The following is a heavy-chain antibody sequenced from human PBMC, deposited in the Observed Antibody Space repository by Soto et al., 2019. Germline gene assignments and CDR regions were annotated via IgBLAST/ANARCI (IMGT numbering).Heavy chain of an antibody. CDR2: INPNSGGT. CDR3: ASGYCSSTSCEYYYYYGMDV. J-gene: IGHJ6*02. CDR1: GYTSTGYY. D-gene: IGHD2-2*03. V-gene: IGHV1-2*02. Sequence: XSVKVSCKASGYTSTGYYMHWVRQAPGQGLEWMGWINPNSGGTNYAQKFQGRVTMTRDTSISTAYMELSRLRSDDTAVYYCASGYCSSTSCEYYYYYGMDVWGHGTTATVSS.